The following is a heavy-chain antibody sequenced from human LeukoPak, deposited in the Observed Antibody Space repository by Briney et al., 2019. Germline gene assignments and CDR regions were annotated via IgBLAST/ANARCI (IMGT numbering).Heavy chain of an antibody. J-gene: IGHJ4*02. CDR2: IYSGGST. Sequence: GGSLRLSCAASGFTFSTSGMHWVRQAPGKGLEWVSVIYSGGSTYYADSVKGRFTISRDNSKNTLYLQMNSLRAEDTAVYYCARGGDLTDFPFDYWGQGTLVTVSS. CDR1: GFTFSTSG. CDR3: ARGGDLTDFPFDY. D-gene: IGHD3-9*01. V-gene: IGHV3-53*01.